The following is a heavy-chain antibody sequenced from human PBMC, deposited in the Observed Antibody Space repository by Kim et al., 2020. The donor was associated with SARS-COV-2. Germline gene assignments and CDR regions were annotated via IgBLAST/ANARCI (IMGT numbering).Heavy chain of an antibody. J-gene: IGHJ6*02. CDR1: GYSFTSYW. CDR3: ARGSYCSSTSCLLSYYYYGMDV. D-gene: IGHD2-2*01. V-gene: IGHV5-51*01. CDR2: IYPGDSDT. Sequence: GESLKISCKGSGYSFTSYWIGWVRQMPGKGLEWMGIIYPGDSDTRYSPSFQGQVTISADKSISTAYLQWSSLKASDTAMYYCARGSYCSSTSCLLSYYYYGMDVWGQGTTVTVSS.